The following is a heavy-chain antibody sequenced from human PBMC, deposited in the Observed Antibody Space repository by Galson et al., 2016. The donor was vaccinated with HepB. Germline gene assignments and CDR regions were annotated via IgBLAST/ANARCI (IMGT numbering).Heavy chain of an antibody. CDR1: GYTFPNYP. D-gene: IGHD6-19*01. CDR2: LSTGTDET. Sequence: SVKVSCKASGYTFPNYPINWVRQAPGQRLEWMGWLSTGTDETKYAQNFQGRATSTKDTSASTAYMALNSLRSEDTAVYYCVRDPVSVWAPFDYWGQGTLVTVSS. J-gene: IGHJ4*02. V-gene: IGHV1-3*04. CDR3: VRDPVSVWAPFDY.